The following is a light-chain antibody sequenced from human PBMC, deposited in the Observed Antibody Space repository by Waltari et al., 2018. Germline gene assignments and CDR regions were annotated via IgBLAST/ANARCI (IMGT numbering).Light chain of an antibody. Sequence: IQMTQSPSSVSASVVDRVTITRRASQGISSWLAWYQQKPGKAPRLLIDAASALQSGVPSRFSGSGSELHFTLTITNLQPEDFAVYYCQQRSNWPRTFGQGTKVEIK. CDR1: QGISSW. CDR2: AAS. CDR3: QQRSNWPRT. V-gene: IGKV1-12*01. J-gene: IGKJ1*01.